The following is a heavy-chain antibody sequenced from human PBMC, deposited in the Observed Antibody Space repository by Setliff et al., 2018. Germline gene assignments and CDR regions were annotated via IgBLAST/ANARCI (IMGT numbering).Heavy chain of an antibody. CDR2: IKQDGSEK. V-gene: IGHV3-7*01. CDR1: GFTISSYW. J-gene: IGHJ4*02. CDR3: ARDGGEY. Sequence: GESLKISCAASGFTISSYWMSWVRQAPGKGLEWVANIKQDGSEKYYVDSVKGRFTISRDNAKNSLYLQMNSLRAEDTAVYYCARDGGEYWGQGTLVTVSS. D-gene: IGHD3-16*01.